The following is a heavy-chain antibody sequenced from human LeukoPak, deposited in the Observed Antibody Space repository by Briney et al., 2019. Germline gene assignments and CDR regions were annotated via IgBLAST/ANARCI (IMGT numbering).Heavy chain of an antibody. J-gene: IGHJ5*02. CDR1: GGTFSSYA. Sequence: GSSAKVSCKASGGTFSSYAISWVRQAPGQGLEWMGGIIPIFGTANYAQKFQGRVTITADESTSTAYMELSSLRSEDTAVYYCAREFLQDIAAQGNWFDPWGQGTLVTVSS. D-gene: IGHD6-6*01. V-gene: IGHV1-69*01. CDR2: IIPIFGTA. CDR3: AREFLQDIAAQGNWFDP.